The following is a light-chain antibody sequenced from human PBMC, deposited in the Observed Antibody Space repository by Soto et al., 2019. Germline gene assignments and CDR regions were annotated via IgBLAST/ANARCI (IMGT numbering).Light chain of an antibody. Sequence: QSVLTQPASVSGSPGQSITISCTGTSSDVGSYNLVSWYQQHPGKAPKLMIYEVSKRPSGVSNRFSGSKSGNTASLTISGLRAEDEADYYCCSYAGSSTLYVFGTGTKVTVL. CDR3: CSYAGSSTLYV. V-gene: IGLV2-23*02. J-gene: IGLJ1*01. CDR1: SSDVGSYNL. CDR2: EVS.